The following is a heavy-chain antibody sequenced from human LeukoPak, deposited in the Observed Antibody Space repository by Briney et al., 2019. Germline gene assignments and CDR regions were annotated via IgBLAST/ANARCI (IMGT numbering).Heavy chain of an antibody. J-gene: IGHJ5*02. V-gene: IGHV3-30*02. CDR1: GFTFSTYG. CDR3: ANSGKVAVAGPDENWFDP. D-gene: IGHD6-19*01. Sequence: PGGSLRLSCAASGFTFSTYGMHWVRQAPGKGLEWVAFIRYDGSDKYYADSVKGRFTISRDNSKNTLYLQMNSLRAEDTAVYYCANSGKVAVAGPDENWFDPWGQGTLVTVSS. CDR2: IRYDGSDK.